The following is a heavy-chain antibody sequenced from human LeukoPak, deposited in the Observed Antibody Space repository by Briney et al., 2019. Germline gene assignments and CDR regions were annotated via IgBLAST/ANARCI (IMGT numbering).Heavy chain of an antibody. V-gene: IGHV4-61*02. CDR2: IYTSGST. CDR1: GGSISSGSYY. J-gene: IGHJ4*02. D-gene: IGHD3-10*01. Sequence: PSETLSLTCTVSGGSISSGSYYWSWIRQPAGKGLEWIGRIYTSGSTNYNPSLKSRVTISVDTSKNQFSLKLSSVTAADTAVYYCARDPDYYGSGSYYSYWGQGTLVTVSS. CDR3: ARDPDYYGSGSYYSY.